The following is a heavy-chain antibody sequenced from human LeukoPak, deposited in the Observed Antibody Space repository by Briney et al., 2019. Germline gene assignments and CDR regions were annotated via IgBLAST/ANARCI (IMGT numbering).Heavy chain of an antibody. CDR2: IYSGGST. Sequence: GGSLRLSCAASGFTFSSYAMSWVRQAPGKGLEWVSVIYSGGSTYYADSVKGRFTISRDNSKNTLYLQMNSLRAEDTAVYYCARDGVFDYYGMDVWGQGTTVTVSS. V-gene: IGHV3-53*01. CDR1: GFTFSSYA. D-gene: IGHD3-16*01. J-gene: IGHJ6*02. CDR3: ARDGVFDYYGMDV.